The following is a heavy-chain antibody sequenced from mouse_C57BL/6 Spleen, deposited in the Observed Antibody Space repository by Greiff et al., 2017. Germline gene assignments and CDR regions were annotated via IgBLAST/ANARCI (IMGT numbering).Heavy chain of an antibody. CDR2: INTSNGGT. J-gene: IGHJ1*03. CDR3: ARGGYYYGSSYVGWYFDV. D-gene: IGHD1-1*01. CDR1: GYTFTSYW. V-gene: IGHV1-53*01. Sequence: QVQLQQPGTELVKPGASVKLSCKASGYTFTSYWMHWVQQRPGQGLEWIGNINTSNGGTNYNEKFKSKATLTVDKSYSPAYMQRSSLTSEDSAVYYCARGGYYYGSSYVGWYFDVWDTETTVTVSS.